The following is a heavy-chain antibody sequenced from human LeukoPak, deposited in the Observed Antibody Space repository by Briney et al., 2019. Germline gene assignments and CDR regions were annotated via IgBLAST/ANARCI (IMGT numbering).Heavy chain of an antibody. J-gene: IGHJ4*02. Sequence: SETLSLTCAVSGYSISSGYYWGWIRQPPGKGLEWMGSIYHSGSTYYNPSLKSRVTISVDTSKNQFSLKLSSVTAADTAVYYCARLIIVTGSRFDYWGQGTLVTVSS. CDR3: ARLIIVTGSRFDY. V-gene: IGHV4-38-2*01. D-gene: IGHD1-20*01. CDR1: GYSISSGYY. CDR2: IYHSGST.